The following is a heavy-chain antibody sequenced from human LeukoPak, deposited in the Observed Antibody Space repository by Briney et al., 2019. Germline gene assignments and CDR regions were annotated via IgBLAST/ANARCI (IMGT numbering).Heavy chain of an antibody. D-gene: IGHD6-13*01. J-gene: IGHJ4*02. CDR3: ARGSSSWGFDY. CDR2: VYYSGST. CDR1: GGSISSGGYY. V-gene: IGHV4-31*03. Sequence: SETLSLTCTVSGGSISSGGYYWRWIRQQPGKGLDWIGYVYYSGSTYYNPSLKSRVTISVDTSKNQFSLKLSSVTAADTAVYYCARGSSSWGFDYWGQGTLVTVSS.